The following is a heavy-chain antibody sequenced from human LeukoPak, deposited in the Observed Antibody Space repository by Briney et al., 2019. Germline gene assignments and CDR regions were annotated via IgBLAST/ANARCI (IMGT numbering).Heavy chain of an antibody. V-gene: IGHV3-21*01. CDR2: ISSSSSYI. Sequence: GGSLRLSCAASGFTFSSYSMNWVHQAPGKGLEWVSSISSSSSYIYYADSVKGRFTISRDNAKNSLYLQMNSLRAEDTAVYYCASSESSDYYDSSGYYWGQGTLVTVSS. J-gene: IGHJ4*02. CDR1: GFTFSSYS. D-gene: IGHD3-22*01. CDR3: ASSESSDYYDSSGYY.